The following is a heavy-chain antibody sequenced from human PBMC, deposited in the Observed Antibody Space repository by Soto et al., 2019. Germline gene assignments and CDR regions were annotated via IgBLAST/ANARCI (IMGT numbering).Heavy chain of an antibody. CDR3: ARKGWTTRRLDY. J-gene: IGHJ4*02. D-gene: IGHD1-1*01. CDR1: GGSFSGYY. Sequence: NPSETLSLTCAVYGGSFSGYYWSWIRQPPGKGLEWIGEINHSGSTNYNPSLKSRVTISVDTSKNQFSLKLSSVTAADTAVYYCARKGWTTRRLDYWGQGTLVTVSS. V-gene: IGHV4-34*01. CDR2: INHSGST.